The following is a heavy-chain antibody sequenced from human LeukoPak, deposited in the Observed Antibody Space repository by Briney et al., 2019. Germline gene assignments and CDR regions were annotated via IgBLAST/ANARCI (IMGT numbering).Heavy chain of an antibody. CDR2: ISYDGSNK. Sequence: QPGGSLRLSCAASGFTFSSYGMHWVRQAPGKGLEWVAVISYDGSNKYYADSVKGRFTISRDNSKNTLYLQMNSLRAEDTAVYYCARAYDYSNPFDYWGQGTLVTVST. CDR3: ARAYDYSNPFDY. J-gene: IGHJ4*02. D-gene: IGHD4-11*01. CDR1: GFTFSSYG. V-gene: IGHV3-30*03.